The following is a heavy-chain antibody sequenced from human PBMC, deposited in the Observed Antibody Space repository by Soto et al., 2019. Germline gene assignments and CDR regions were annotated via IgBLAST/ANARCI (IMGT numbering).Heavy chain of an antibody. CDR1: GGSFSGYY. V-gene: IGHV4-34*01. Sequence: SETLSLTCAVYGGSFSGYYWSWIRQPPGKGLEWIGEINHSGSTNYNPSLKSRVTISVDTSKNQLSLKLSSVTAADTAVYYCARGSLYYYYYMDVWGKGTTVTVSS. CDR3: ARGSLYYYYYMDV. J-gene: IGHJ6*03. CDR2: INHSGST.